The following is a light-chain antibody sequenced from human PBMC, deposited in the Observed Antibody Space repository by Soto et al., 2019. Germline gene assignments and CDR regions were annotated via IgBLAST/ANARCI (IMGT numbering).Light chain of an antibody. V-gene: IGLV2-14*01. CDR2: EVS. CDR1: SSDGGGYNY. CDR3: SSYTSGSTV. Sequence: HSALTQPASVSGSPGQSITISCTGTSSDGGGYNYVSWYQQHPGKAPKLMIYEVSNRPSGVSTRFSGSKSGNTASLTISGLQAEDEADYYCSSYTSGSTVFGGGTKVTVL. J-gene: IGLJ3*02.